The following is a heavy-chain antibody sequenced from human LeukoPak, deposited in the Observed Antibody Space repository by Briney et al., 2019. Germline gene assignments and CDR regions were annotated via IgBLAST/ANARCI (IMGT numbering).Heavy chain of an antibody. CDR3: ARVKSTDGVVAMGVAY. Sequence: GGSLRLSCAASGFTFSSYSMNWVRQAPGKGLEWVSYISSSSSTIYYADSVKGRFTISRDNAKNSLYLQMNSLRAEDTAVYYCARVKSTDGVVAMGVAYWGQGTLVTVSS. D-gene: IGHD2-15*01. CDR2: ISSSSSTI. J-gene: IGHJ4*02. CDR1: GFTFSSYS. V-gene: IGHV3-48*01.